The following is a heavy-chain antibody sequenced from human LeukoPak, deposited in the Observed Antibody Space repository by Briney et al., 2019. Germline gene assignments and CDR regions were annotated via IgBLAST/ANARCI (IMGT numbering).Heavy chain of an antibody. CDR2: ISGSGGST. J-gene: IGHJ4*02. Sequence: GGSLRLSCAASRFTFSTYGMSWVRQAPGKGLEWVSSISGSGGSTNYADSVKGRFTISRDNSRNTLYLQMNSLRDEDTAVYYCAKSSYYDSSGYYREYYFDFWGQGTLVTVSS. CDR1: RFTFSTYG. CDR3: AKSSYYDSSGYYREYYFDF. D-gene: IGHD3-22*01. V-gene: IGHV3-23*01.